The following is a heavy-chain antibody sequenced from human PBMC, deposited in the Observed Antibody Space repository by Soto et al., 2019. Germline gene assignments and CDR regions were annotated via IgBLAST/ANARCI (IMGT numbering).Heavy chain of an antibody. J-gene: IGHJ4*02. CDR2: ISSTSTYT. Sequence: GGSLRLSCAASGFTFRSYAMNWVRQTQEKGLEWVSSISSTSTYTHYADSVKGRFTISRDNANNSLFPQMNSLRAEDTAIYYCARDLALAGNYWGQGALVTVSS. D-gene: IGHD6-19*01. V-gene: IGHV3-21*01. CDR1: GFTFRSYA. CDR3: ARDLALAGNY.